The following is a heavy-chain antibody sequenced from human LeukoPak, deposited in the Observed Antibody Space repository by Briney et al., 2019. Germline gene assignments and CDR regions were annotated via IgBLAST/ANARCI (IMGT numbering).Heavy chain of an antibody. CDR3: ARGSTELLWFGELSPPGDYFDY. CDR1: GYTFTSYG. CDR2: ISAYNGNT. V-gene: IGHV1-18*01. D-gene: IGHD3-10*01. J-gene: IGHJ4*02. Sequence: ASVKVSCKASGYTFTSYGISWVRQAPGQGLEWMGWISAYNGNTNYAQKLQSRVTMTTDTSTSTAYMELRSLRSDDTAVYYCARGSTELLWFGELSPPGDYFDYWGQGTLVTVSS.